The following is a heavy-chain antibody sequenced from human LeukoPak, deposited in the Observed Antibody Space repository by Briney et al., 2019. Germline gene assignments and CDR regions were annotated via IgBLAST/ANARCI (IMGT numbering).Heavy chain of an antibody. CDR1: GFTFSSYE. CDR3: ARQNWGFDY. CDR2: ISSSGSTI. D-gene: IGHD7-27*01. J-gene: IGHJ4*02. V-gene: IGHV3-48*03. Sequence: GGSLRLSCAASGFTFSSYEMNWVRQAPGKGLEWVSYISSSGSTIYYADSVRGRFTISRDNAKNSLYLQMNSLRAEDTAVYYCARQNWGFDYWGQGTLVTVSS.